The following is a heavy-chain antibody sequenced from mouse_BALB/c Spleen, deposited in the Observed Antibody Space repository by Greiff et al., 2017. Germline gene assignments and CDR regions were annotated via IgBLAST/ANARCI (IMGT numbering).Heavy chain of an antibody. Sequence: EAQLQQSGAELVRPGALVKLSCKASGFNIKDYYMHWVKQRPEQGLEWIGWIDPENGNTIYDPKFQGKASITADTSSNTAYLQLSSLTSEDTAVYYCARGWSYAMDYWGQGTSVTVSS. J-gene: IGHJ4*01. CDR2: IDPENGNT. V-gene: IGHV14-1*02. D-gene: IGHD2-3*01. CDR1: GFNIKDYY. CDR3: ARGWSYAMDY.